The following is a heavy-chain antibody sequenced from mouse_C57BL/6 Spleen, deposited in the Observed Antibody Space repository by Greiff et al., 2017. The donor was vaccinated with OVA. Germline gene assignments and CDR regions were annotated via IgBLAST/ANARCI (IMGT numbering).Heavy chain of an antibody. CDR2: IDTSDSYT. CDR3: ARSGDYLFDY. Sequence: QVQLQQPGAELVKPGASVKLSCKASGYTFTSYWLQWVKQRPGQGLEWIGEIDTSDSYTNYNQTFTGKATLTVDTSSSQAYRQLSSLTSEDSAVYYGARSGDYLFDYWGQGTTLTVSS. V-gene: IGHV1-50*01. D-gene: IGHD2-4*01. CDR1: GYTFTSYW. J-gene: IGHJ2*01.